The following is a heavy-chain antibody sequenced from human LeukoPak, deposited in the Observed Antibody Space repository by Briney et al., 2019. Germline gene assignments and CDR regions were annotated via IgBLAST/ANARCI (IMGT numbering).Heavy chain of an antibody. V-gene: IGHV5-51*01. D-gene: IGHD3-22*01. CDR3: ARPQTNDYDSSGYYYGY. CDR1: GYSFTSYW. Sequence: TGESLKISCKGSGYSFTSYWIGWVRPMSGKGLEWMGIIYPGDSDTRYSPSFQGQVTISADKSISTAYLQWSSLKASDTAMYYCARPQTNDYDSSGYYYGYWGQGTLVTVSS. CDR2: IYPGDSDT. J-gene: IGHJ4*02.